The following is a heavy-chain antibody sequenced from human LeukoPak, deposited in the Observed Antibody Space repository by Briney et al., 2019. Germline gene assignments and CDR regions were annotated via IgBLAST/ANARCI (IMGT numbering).Heavy chain of an antibody. CDR2: ISYDGSNK. V-gene: IGHV3-30*07. CDR3: AGDTPPGGDYYFDY. J-gene: IGHJ4*02. CDR1: GFTFSSYA. D-gene: IGHD3-16*01. Sequence: GGSLRLSCAASGFTFSSYAMHWVRQAPGKGLEWVAVISYDGSNKYYADSVKGRFTISRDNSKNTLYLQLNNLRAEDTGVYYCAGDTPPGGDYYFDYWGQGTLVTVSS.